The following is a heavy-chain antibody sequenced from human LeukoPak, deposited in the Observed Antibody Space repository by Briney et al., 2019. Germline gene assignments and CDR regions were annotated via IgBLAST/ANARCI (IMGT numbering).Heavy chain of an antibody. CDR3: ARGYYGMDV. CDR2: ITYSGDNT. CDR1: GFTVGSHA. Sequence: HPGGSLRLSCAASGFTVGSHAMTWVRQAPGKGLEWVSGITYSGDNTYYAGSVKGRFTISRDNSRNTLFLQMDSLRAEDTAVYYCARGYYGMDVWGQGTTVTVSS. V-gene: IGHV3-23*01. J-gene: IGHJ6*02.